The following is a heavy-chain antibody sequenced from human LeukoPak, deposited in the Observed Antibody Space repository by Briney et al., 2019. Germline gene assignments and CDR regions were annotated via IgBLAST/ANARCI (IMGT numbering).Heavy chain of an antibody. J-gene: IGHJ5*02. Sequence: GGSLRLSCAASGFTFSSYEMNWVRQAPGKGLEWVSYISSSGSTIYYANSVKGRFTISRDNAKNSLYLQMNSLRAEDTAVYYCARGVGQWLTNNWFDPWGQGTLVTVSS. CDR3: ARGVGQWLTNNWFDP. D-gene: IGHD6-19*01. CDR1: GFTFSSYE. CDR2: ISSSGSTI. V-gene: IGHV3-48*03.